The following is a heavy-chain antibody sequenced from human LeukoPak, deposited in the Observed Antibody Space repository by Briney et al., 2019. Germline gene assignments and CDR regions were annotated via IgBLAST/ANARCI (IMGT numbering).Heavy chain of an antibody. CDR2: IKEDGSEK. CDR3: VYGGSYYVA. D-gene: IGHD1-26*01. V-gene: IGHV3-7*01. Sequence: GGSLRLSCAASGFTFSSYAMTWVRQAPGKGLELVANIKEDGSEKYYVDSVKGRFTISRDNAKNSLYLQMNSLRAEDTAVYHCVYGGSYYVAWGQGTLVTVSS. J-gene: IGHJ5*02. CDR1: GFTFSSYA.